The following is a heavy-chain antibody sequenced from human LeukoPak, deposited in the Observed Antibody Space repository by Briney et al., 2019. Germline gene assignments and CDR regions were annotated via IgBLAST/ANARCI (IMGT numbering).Heavy chain of an antibody. Sequence: ASVKLCCKASGYTFTGYYMHRARHAPGPGHGWEGWINPNSGGTNYAQKVQVRGTMTRHTCISTASLELRRLTPDDPAVYYCARLPALPRGSGWKANQYYYYGMDVWGEGATVTVSS. CDR2: INPNSGGT. V-gene: IGHV1-2*02. CDR3: ARLPALPRGSGWKANQYYYYGMDV. J-gene: IGHJ6*02. CDR1: GYTFTGYY. D-gene: IGHD6-19*01.